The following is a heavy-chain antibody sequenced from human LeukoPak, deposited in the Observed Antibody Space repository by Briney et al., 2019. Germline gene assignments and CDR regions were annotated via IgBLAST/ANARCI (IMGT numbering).Heavy chain of an antibody. Sequence: PGGSLRLSCAASGFTFNSYWMIWVRQAPWKGLEWVANINPDGSGKYYVDSVKGRFTISRDNAKKSLYLQMNSLRAEDTAVYYCASKQGDYWGQGTLVTVSS. J-gene: IGHJ4*02. CDR3: ASKQGDY. V-gene: IGHV3-7*01. CDR2: INPDGSGK. CDR1: GFTFNSYW.